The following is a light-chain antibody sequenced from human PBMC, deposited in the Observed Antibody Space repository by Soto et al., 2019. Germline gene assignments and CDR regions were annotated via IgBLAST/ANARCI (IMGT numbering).Light chain of an antibody. J-gene: IGLJ1*01. CDR1: STDFVSYNR. V-gene: IGLV2-18*01. CDR2: EAS. CDR3: SLYTRENTYV. Sequence: QSVLTQPPSVSGSPGQSVTISCTGTSTDFVSYNRVSWYQQPPGTAPKLIIYEASNRPSGVPDRFSGSKSGNTASLTISGLQAADEADYYCSLYTRENTYVXGTGTKSPS.